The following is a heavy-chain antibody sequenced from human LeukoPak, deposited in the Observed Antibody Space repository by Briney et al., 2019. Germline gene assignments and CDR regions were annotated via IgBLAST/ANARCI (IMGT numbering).Heavy chain of an antibody. J-gene: IGHJ6*02. Sequence: GGSLRLSCAASGFIFSSYSMNWVRQAPGKGLEWVSYISSGSSTIYYADSVKGRFTISRDNAKNSLYLQMNSLRVEDTAVYYCARESLGGMDVWGQGTTVTVSS. V-gene: IGHV3-48*04. CDR1: GFIFSSYS. CDR2: ISSGSSTI. CDR3: ARESLGGMDV.